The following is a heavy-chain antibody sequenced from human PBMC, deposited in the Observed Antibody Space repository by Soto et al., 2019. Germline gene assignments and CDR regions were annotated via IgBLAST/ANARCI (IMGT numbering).Heavy chain of an antibody. CDR2: IYYNGNT. D-gene: IGHD6-19*01. CDR3: ASGPASVLVIAVAGTGWFDP. J-gene: IGHJ5*02. V-gene: IGHV4-31*03. CDR1: GGSISSGGSY. Sequence: PSKTLSLTCTVSGGSISSGGSYWTWIRQHPGKGLEWIGYIYYNGNTYYNPSLKSRVTISVDTSKNQFSLKLSSVTAADTAVYYCASGPASVLVIAVAGTGWFDPWGQGTLVTVSS.